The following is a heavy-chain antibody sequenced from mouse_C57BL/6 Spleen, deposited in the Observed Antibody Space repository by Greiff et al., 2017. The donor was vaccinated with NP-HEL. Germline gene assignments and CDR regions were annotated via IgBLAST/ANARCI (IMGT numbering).Heavy chain of an antibody. J-gene: IGHJ3*01. CDR1: GYTFTDYE. D-gene: IGHD4-1*01. CDR3: TSTGTGGFAY. V-gene: IGHV1-15*01. Sequence: VKLQQSGAELVRPGASVTLSCKASGYTFTDYEMHWVKQTPVHGLEWIGAIDPETGGTAYNQKFKGKAILTADKSSSTAYMELRSLTSEDSAVYYCTSTGTGGFAYWGQGTLVTVSA. CDR2: IDPETGGT.